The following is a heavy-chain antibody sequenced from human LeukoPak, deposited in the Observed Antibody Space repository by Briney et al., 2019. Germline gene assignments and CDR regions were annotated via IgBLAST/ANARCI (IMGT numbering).Heavy chain of an antibody. V-gene: IGHV4-39*01. CDR2: IYDSGNE. D-gene: IGHD2/OR15-2a*01. Sequence: SETLSLTCTVSGGSISTSAFYWGWIRQPPGKGLEWIGSIYDSGNEFYNPSLKSRVTISADTSKNQFSLKLNSVTAADTAMYYCARQISDYYYYYMDVWGEGITVAVSS. CDR1: GGSISTSAFY. CDR3: ARQISDYYYYYMDV. J-gene: IGHJ6*03.